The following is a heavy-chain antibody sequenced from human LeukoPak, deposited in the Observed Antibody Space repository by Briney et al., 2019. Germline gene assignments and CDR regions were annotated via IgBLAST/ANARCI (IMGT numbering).Heavy chain of an antibody. V-gene: IGHV4-39*01. CDR2: IYYSGST. J-gene: IGHJ4*02. CDR3: ARHSPLYYDFWSGYSGSYYFDH. D-gene: IGHD3-3*01. Sequence: SDTLSLTCTVSGGSISSSSYYWGWIRQPPGKGLEWIRRIYYSGSTYYNPSLKSRVTISVDTSKNQFSLKLSSVTAADTAVYYCARHSPLYYDFWSGYSGSYYFDHWGQGTLVTVSS. CDR1: GGSISSSSYY.